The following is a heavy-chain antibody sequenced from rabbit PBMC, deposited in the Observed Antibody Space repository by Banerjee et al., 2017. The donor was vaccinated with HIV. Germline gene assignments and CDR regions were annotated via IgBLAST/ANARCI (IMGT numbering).Heavy chain of an antibody. J-gene: IGHJ4*01. CDR3: ARDFVTINSRFYLNL. Sequence: QEQLEESGGGLVKPGASLTLTCKASGIDFSSDYDMCWVRQAPGKGLEWIGCIDIGSGNTYYASWAKGRFTISKSTSLNTVTLQLNSLTAADTATYFCARDFVTINSRFYLNLWGPGTLVTV. D-gene: IGHD4-1*01. CDR1: GIDFSSDYD. V-gene: IGHV1S43*01. CDR2: IDIGSGNT.